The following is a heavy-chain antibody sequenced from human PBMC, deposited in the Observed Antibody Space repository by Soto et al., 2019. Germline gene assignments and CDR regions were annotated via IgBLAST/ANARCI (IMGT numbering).Heavy chain of an antibody. V-gene: IGHV3-11*06. D-gene: IGHD3-16*02. Sequence: GGSLRLSCAASGFTFSDYSMSWIRQAPGKGLEWVSYISSSSSYTNYADSVKGRFTISRDNAKNSLYLQMNSLRAEDTAVYYCARDLQGDYVWGSYRQGGWFDPWGQGTLVTVSS. CDR1: GFTFSDYS. CDR3: ARDLQGDYVWGSYRQGGWFDP. J-gene: IGHJ5*02. CDR2: ISSSSSYT.